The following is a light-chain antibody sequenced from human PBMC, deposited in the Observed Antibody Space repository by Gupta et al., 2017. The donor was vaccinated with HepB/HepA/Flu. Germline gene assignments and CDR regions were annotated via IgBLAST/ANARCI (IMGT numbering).Light chain of an antibody. CDR2: AAS. V-gene: IGKV1-12*01. J-gene: IGKJ2*01. CDR1: QGISSW. Sequence: DIQMTQSSSSVSASVGDRVTITCRASQGISSWLDWYQQKPGKAPKLLIYAASSLQSGVPSRFSGSGSGTDFSLTISSLQPEDFATYYCQQTNSFPHTFGQGTKLEIK. CDR3: QQTNSFPHT.